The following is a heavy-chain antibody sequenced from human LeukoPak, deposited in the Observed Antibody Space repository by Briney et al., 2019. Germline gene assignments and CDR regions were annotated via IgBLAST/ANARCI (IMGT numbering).Heavy chain of an antibody. V-gene: IGHV4-59*01. D-gene: IGHD3-22*01. CDR1: GGSNSSYY. CDR2: IYYSGST. Sequence: SETLSLTCTVSGGSNSSYYWSWIRQPPGKGLEWIGYIYYSGSTNYKPSLKSRVTISVDTSKNQFSLKLSSVTAADTAVYYCARGRHYYYDGSGYYYFLDYWGQGTLVTVSS. J-gene: IGHJ4*02. CDR3: ARGRHYYYDGSGYYYFLDY.